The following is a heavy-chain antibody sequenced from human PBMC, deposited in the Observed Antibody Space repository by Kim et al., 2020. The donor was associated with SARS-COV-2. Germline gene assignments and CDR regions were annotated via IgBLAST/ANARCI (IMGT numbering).Heavy chain of an antibody. CDR2: IYSGGSST. V-gene: IGHV3-23*03. D-gene: IGHD6-19*01. CDR3: AKAGGVAGNYYYYGMDV. Sequence: GGSLRLSCAASGFTFSSYAMSWVRQAPGKGLEWVSIIYSGGSSTYYADSVKGRFTISRDNSKNTLYLQTNSLRAEDTAVYYCAKAGGVAGNYYYYGMDVWGQGTTVTVSS. CDR1: GFTFSSYA. J-gene: IGHJ6*02.